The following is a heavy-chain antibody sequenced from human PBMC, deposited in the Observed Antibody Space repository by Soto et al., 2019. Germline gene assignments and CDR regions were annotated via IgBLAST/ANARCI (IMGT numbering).Heavy chain of an antibody. CDR1: GYGFTSYW. Sequence: GESLKISCKGSGYGFTSYWIGWVRQMPGKGLEWMGIIYPGDSDTNYNPSLKSRVTISVDTSKNQFSLKLSSVTAADTAVYYCARGRNYYYYMDVWGKGTTVTVSS. V-gene: IGHV5-51*01. CDR2: IYPGDSDT. CDR3: ARGRNYYYYMDV. D-gene: IGHD1-26*01. J-gene: IGHJ6*03.